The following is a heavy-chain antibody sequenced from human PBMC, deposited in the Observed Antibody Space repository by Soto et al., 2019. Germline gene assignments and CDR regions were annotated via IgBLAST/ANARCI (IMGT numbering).Heavy chain of an antibody. Sequence: EGQLLQSGRDLVQPGGSLRLSCAGSGLTLRSYAMTWIRQTPEKGLEWVSTITGRSAVPSYADSVNGRFTVSRDNSKNTVYLQMNSLRPDDTAIYYCAKGGPFTGGFDPWGQGTLVTVSA. CDR2: ITGRSAVP. V-gene: IGHV3-23*01. CDR1: GLTLRSYA. D-gene: IGHD3-16*01. J-gene: IGHJ5*02. CDR3: AKGGPFTGGFDP.